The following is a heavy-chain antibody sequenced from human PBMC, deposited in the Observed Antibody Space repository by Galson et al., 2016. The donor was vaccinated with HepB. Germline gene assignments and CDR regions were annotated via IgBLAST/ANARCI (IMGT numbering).Heavy chain of an antibody. CDR3: ARRAGSSWYSDY. CDR1: GFTFGSYA. V-gene: IGHV3-33*08. Sequence: SLRLSCAASGFTFGSYAMAWVRQAPGKGLEWVAVIWYDGSNKYYADSVKGRFTISRDNSKNTLYLQMNSLRAEDTAVYYCARRAGSSWYSDYWGQGTLVTVSS. CDR2: IWYDGSNK. D-gene: IGHD6-13*01. J-gene: IGHJ4*02.